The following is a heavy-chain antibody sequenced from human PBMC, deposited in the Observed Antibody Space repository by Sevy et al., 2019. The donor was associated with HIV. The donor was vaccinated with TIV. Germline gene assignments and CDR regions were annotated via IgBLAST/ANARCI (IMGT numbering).Heavy chain of an antibody. CDR2: ISGSGGST. CDR1: GFTFSSYA. J-gene: IGHJ3*02. CDR3: AKEYYYDSSGTVGAFDI. D-gene: IGHD3-22*01. Sequence: GGSLRLSCAASGFTFSSYAMSWVRQAPGKGLEWVSAISGSGGSTYYADSVKGRFTISRDNSKNTLYLQMNSLRAEDTAVYYCAKEYYYDSSGTVGAFDIWGQGTMVTVSS. V-gene: IGHV3-23*01.